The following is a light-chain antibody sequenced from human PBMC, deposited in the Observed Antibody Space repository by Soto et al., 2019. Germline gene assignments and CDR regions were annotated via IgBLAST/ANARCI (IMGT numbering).Light chain of an antibody. V-gene: IGKV3-15*01. CDR3: QQYNSYSRT. CDR1: QSVSSN. J-gene: IGKJ1*01. CDR2: GAS. Sequence: DIVMTQSPATLSVSPGERATLSCRASQSVSSNLAWYQQKPGQAPRLLIYGASTRATGIPARFSGSGSGTDFTLTISSLQPDDFATYYCQQYNSYSRTFGQGTKVDI.